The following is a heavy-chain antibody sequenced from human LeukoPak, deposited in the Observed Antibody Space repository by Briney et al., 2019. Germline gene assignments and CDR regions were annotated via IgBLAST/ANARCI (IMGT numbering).Heavy chain of an antibody. J-gene: IGHJ5*02. CDR3: ARDRAGLGWFDP. D-gene: IGHD3-10*01. Sequence: SVKVSCKASGGTFSSYAISWARQAPGQGLEWMGGIIPIFGTANYAQKFQGRVTITADESTSTAYMELSSLRSEDTAVYYCARDRAGLGWFDPWGQGTLVTVSS. CDR2: IIPIFGTA. V-gene: IGHV1-69*01. CDR1: GGTFSSYA.